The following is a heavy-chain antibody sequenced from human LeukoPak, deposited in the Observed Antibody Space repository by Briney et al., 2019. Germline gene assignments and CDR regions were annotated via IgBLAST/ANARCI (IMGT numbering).Heavy chain of an antibody. CDR2: ISYDGSNK. CDR3: AREDSSGFFDY. D-gene: IGHD6-19*01. J-gene: IGHJ4*02. Sequence: GGSLRLSCAASGFTFSNYGLHWVRQAPGKGLEWVAVISYDGSNKYYADSVKGRFTISRDNSKNTLYLQMNSLRAEDTAVYYCAREDSSGFFDYWGQGTLVTVSS. V-gene: IGHV3-30*03. CDR1: GFTFSNYG.